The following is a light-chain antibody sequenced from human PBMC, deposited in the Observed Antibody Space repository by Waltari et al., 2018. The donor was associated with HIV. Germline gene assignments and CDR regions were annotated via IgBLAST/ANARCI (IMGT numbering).Light chain of an antibody. J-gene: IGKJ2*01. CDR1: QGIRSW. V-gene: IGKV1-12*01. Sequence: DIQMTQSPFSVSASVGDRVTITCRASQGIRSWLAWYQQKPGKAPRLLIYAASRLQSGVPSRFSGSGSGTDFTLIISSLQSEDFATYYCQQANSFPYTFGQGTKLEIK. CDR3: QQANSFPYT. CDR2: AAS.